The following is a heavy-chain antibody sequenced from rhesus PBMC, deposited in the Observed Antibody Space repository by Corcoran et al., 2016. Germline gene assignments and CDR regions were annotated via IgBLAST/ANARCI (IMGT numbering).Heavy chain of an antibody. D-gene: IGHD3-16*01. V-gene: IGHV4S2*01. CDR2: IYGSGGST. CDR3: ASSLFIYYSGSYYFDY. J-gene: IGHJ4*01. Sequence: QVQLQESGPGLVKPSETLPLTCAVSGASISSHYWSWIRQAPGTGLGWIGRIYGSGGSTDYNPSLKSRVTISIDTSKNQFSLKLSSVTAADTAVYYCASSLFIYYSGSYYFDYWGQGVLVTVSS. CDR1: GASISSHY.